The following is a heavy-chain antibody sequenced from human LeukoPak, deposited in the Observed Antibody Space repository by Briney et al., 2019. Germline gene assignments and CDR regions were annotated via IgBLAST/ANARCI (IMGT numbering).Heavy chain of an antibody. D-gene: IGHD3-10*01. CDR3: ARDLDRLRVTQP. CDR1: GYTFSSYY. J-gene: IGHJ4*02. Sequence: ASVTVSCKASGYTFSSYYMHWVRQAPGQGLEWMGIINPSGGSTSYAQKFQGRVTMTRDTSTSTVYMELSSLRSEDTAVYYCARDLDRLRVTQPWGQGTLVTVSS. V-gene: IGHV1-46*01. CDR2: INPSGGST.